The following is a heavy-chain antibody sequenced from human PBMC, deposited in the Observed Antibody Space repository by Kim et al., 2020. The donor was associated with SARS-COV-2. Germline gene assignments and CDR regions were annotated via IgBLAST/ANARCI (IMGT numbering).Heavy chain of an antibody. D-gene: IGHD6-19*01. CDR2: IYPGDSDT. CDR3: ASAYSSGWYKGFDYYYGMDV. CDR1: GYSFTSYW. J-gene: IGHJ6*02. Sequence: GESLQISCKGSGYSFTSYWIGWVRQMPGKGLEWMGIIYPGDSDTRYSPSFQGQVTISADKSISTAYLQWSSLKASDTAMYYCASAYSSGWYKGFDYYYGMDVWGQGTTVTVSS. V-gene: IGHV5-51*01.